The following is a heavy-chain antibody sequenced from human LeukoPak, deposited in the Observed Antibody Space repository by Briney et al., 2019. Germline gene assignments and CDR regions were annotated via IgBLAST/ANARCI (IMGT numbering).Heavy chain of an antibody. V-gene: IGHV4-59*01. CDR2: IYYSGST. CDR3: ARVAYCSGGSCDGYYFDY. J-gene: IGHJ4*02. D-gene: IGHD2-15*01. Sequence: SETLSLTCTVSGGSISSYYWSWIRQPPGKGLEWIGYIYYSGSTNYNPSLKSRVTISVDTSKNQFSLKLSSVTAADTAVYYCARVAYCSGGSCDGYYFDYWGQGTVVTVSS. CDR1: GGSISSYY.